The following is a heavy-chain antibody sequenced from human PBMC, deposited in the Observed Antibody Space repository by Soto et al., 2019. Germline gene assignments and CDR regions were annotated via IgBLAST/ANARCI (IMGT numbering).Heavy chain of an antibody. CDR1: GGTFSSYT. D-gene: IGHD2-2*01. J-gene: IGHJ6*02. V-gene: IGHV1-69*02. CDR2: IIPILGIA. CDR3: AREGDVAYPCYVMDV. Sequence: SVKVSCKASGGTFSSYTISWVRQAPGQGLEWMGRIIPILGIANYAQKFQGRVTITADKSTSTAYMELRSLSSDDTAVYYCAREGDVAYPCYVMDVWGQGTTVIVSS.